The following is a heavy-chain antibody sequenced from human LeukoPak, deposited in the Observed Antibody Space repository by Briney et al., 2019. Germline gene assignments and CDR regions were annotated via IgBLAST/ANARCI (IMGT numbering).Heavy chain of an antibody. V-gene: IGHV1-69*05. CDR1: GGTFSSYA. CDR3: ARTPYYDILTAHVTNWFDP. CDR2: IIPIFGTA. J-gene: IGHJ5*02. D-gene: IGHD3-9*01. Sequence: ASVKVSCKASGGTFSSYAISWVRQAPGQGLEWMGGIIPIFGTANYAQKFQGRVTITTDESTSTAYMELSSLRSEDTAVYYCARTPYYDILTAHVTNWFDPWGQGTLVTVSS.